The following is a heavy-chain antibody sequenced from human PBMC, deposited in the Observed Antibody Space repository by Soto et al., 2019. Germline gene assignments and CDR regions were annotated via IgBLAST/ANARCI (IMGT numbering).Heavy chain of an antibody. J-gene: IGHJ3*02. CDR3: ARGFSSVGFDI. CDR1: GYTFTSYY. Sequence: ASVKVSCKASGYTFTSYYIHLVRQAPGQGLEWXGXXNPXGXXXNXXXXFQVRVTMTRDTSTSTVYMELSSLRSEDTAVYYCARGFSSVGFDIWGQGTMVTVSS. V-gene: IGHV1-46*01. CDR2: XNPXGXXX. D-gene: IGHD3-3*01.